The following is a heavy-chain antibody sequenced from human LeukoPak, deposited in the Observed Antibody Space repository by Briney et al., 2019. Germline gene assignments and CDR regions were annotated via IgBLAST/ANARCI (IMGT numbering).Heavy chain of an antibody. J-gene: IGHJ4*02. CDR1: GFTFSSYW. CDR3: VSFYETY. Sequence: GGSLRLSCAASGFTFSSYWMSWVRQALGKGLEWVANIRQDGSDKHYVDSVKGQFTISRDNAKNSLYLQMNSLRAEDTAVYYCVSFYETYWGRGTLVTVSS. CDR2: IRQDGSDK. V-gene: IGHV3-7*01. D-gene: IGHD2/OR15-2a*01.